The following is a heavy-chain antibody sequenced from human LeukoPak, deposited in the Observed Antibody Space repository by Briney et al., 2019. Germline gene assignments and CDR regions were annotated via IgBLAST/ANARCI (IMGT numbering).Heavy chain of an antibody. CDR3: ARTYAYDATGDRGH. Sequence: PGGSLRLSCVASRFTFNEYYMSWVRQAPGKGLQWVANINPDGSEKYYVDSVKGRFTISRDNAKNSLYLQMNSLRAEDTAVYYCARTYAYDATGDRGHWGQGTLVTVSS. CDR2: INPDGSEK. CDR1: RFTFNEYY. V-gene: IGHV3-7*01. J-gene: IGHJ4*02. D-gene: IGHD3-16*01.